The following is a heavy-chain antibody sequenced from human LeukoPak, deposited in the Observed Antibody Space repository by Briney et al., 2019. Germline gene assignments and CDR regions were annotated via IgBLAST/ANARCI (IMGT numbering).Heavy chain of an antibody. CDR2: INPSGGST. V-gene: IGHV1-46*01. Sequence: ASVKVSCKACGYTFTSYYMHWVRQAPGQGLEWMGIINPSGGSTSYAQKFQGRVTMTRDTSTSTVYMELSSLRSEDTAVYYCARVGIAARRFYYFDYWGQGTLVTVSS. J-gene: IGHJ4*02. D-gene: IGHD6-6*01. CDR3: ARVGIAARRFYYFDY. CDR1: GYTFTSYY.